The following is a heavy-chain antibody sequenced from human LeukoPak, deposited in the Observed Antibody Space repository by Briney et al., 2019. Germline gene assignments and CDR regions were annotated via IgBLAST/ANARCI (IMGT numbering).Heavy chain of an antibody. CDR1: GGSISSGSYY. CDR3: AKEILYYYYVDV. V-gene: IGHV4-61*02. CDR2: IYTSGST. Sequence: SETLSLTCTVSGGSISSGSYYWSWIRQPAGKGLEWIGRIYTSGSTNYNPSLKSRVTISVDTSKNQFSLKLSSVTAADTAVYYCAKEILYYYYVDVWGKGTTVTVSS. J-gene: IGHJ6*03.